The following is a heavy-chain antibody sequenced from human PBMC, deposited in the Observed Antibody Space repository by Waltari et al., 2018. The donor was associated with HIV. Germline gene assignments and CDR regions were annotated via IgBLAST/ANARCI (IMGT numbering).Heavy chain of an antibody. J-gene: IGHJ4*02. CDR3: ARSRSGSYGYFDS. Sequence: QVQLQESGPRLVKPSGTLSLICSVSGCSMGDYHWSWIRQSPGKEMEWIGHVFIIGSTNYNPSLKSRLTISIDRSRSQISLKLASVTAADTGFYYCARSRSGSYGYFDSWGQGALVTVSS. V-gene: IGHV4-4*08. CDR1: GCSMGDYH. CDR2: VFIIGST. D-gene: IGHD1-26*01.